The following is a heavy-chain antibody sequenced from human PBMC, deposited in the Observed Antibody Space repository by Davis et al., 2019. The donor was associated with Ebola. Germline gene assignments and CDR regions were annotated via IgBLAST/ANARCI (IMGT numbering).Heavy chain of an antibody. V-gene: IGHV3-21*01. Sequence: PGGSLRLSCAASGFTFSSYSMNWVRQAPGKGLEWVSSISSSSSYIYYADSVKGRFTISRDNAKNSLYLQMNSLRAEDTAVYYCARDHTRGVVVPAATQTRVCWFDPWGQGTLVTVSS. J-gene: IGHJ5*02. D-gene: IGHD2-2*01. CDR1: GFTFSSYS. CDR3: ARDHTRGVVVPAATQTRVCWFDP. CDR2: ISSSSSYI.